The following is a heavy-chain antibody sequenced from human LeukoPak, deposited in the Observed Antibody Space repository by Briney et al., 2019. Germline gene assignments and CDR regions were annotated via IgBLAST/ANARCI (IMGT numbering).Heavy chain of an antibody. CDR1: GYTFTNHD. D-gene: IGHD4-17*01. CDR3: VRAVRTTVTTFWFDP. V-gene: IGHV1-8*01. CDR2: MNPNTDNK. Sequence: ASVKVSCKASGYTFTNHDINWVRQAAGQGLEWMGWMNPNTDNKASAQKFQGRATMTRDTSINTAYMELSSLTSEDTAVYYCVRAVRTTVTTFWFDPWGQGTLVTVSS. J-gene: IGHJ5*02.